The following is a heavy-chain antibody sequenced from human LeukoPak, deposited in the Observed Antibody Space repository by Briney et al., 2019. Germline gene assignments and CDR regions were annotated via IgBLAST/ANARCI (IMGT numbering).Heavy chain of an antibody. D-gene: IGHD3-22*01. CDR2: ISASGAVP. CDR1: GFRFDSFY. Sequence: AGGSLRLSCAASGFRFDSFYMGWIRQVPGKGLDYIALISASGAVPYYAESVKGRFTISRDNAKNSVSLQMNSLSADDTAIYYCARSLIVASEDYWGQGTQVTVS. J-gene: IGHJ4*02. V-gene: IGHV3-11*04. CDR3: ARSLIVASEDY.